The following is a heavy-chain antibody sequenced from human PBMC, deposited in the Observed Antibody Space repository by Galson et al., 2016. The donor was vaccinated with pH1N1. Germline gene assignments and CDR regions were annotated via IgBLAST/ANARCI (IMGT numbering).Heavy chain of an antibody. D-gene: IGHD1-14*01. CDR2: ITSGGTYL. V-gene: IGHV3-21*01. J-gene: IGHJ6*02. CDR1: GFTFSTYT. CDR3: ARVNHYYYYGMDV. Sequence: SLRLSCAASGFTFSTYTIHWVRQAPGEGLEWVSSITSGGTYLYYADSVKGRFTISRDNAKNSLYLQMNSLRAEDTAVYYCARVNHYYYYGMDVWGQGTTVTGSS.